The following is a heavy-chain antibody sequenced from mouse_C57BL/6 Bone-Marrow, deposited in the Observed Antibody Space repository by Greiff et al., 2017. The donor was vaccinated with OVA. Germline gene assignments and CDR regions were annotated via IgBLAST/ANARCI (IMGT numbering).Heavy chain of an antibody. D-gene: IGHD3-2*02. Sequence: QVQLQQPGAELVKPGASVKMSCKASGYTFTSYWITWVKQRPGQGLEWIGDIYPGSGSTNYNEKFKSKATLTVDTSSSTAYMQLSSLTSEDSAVYYCARQLRLRKVFDYWGQGTTLTVSS. CDR2: IYPGSGST. CDR3: ARQLRLRKVFDY. V-gene: IGHV1-55*01. CDR1: GYTFTSYW. J-gene: IGHJ2*01.